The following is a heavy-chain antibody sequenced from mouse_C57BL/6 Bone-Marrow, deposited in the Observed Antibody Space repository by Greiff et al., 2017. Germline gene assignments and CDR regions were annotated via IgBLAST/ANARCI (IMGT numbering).Heavy chain of an antibody. CDR2: VYPYNGGT. D-gene: IGHD1-1*01. J-gene: IGHJ1*03. CDR3: ATTVVARRYFDV. V-gene: IGHV1-36*01. CDR1: GFTFTDYY. Sequence: EVQGVESGPVLVKPGPSVKISCKASGFTFTDYYMHWVKQSHGKSLEWIGLVYPYNGGTSYNQKFKGKATLTVDTSSSTAYMELNSLTSEDSAVYYCATTVVARRYFDVWGTGTTVTVSS.